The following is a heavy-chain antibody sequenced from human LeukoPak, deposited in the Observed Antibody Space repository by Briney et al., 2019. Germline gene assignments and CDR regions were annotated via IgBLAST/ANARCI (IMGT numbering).Heavy chain of an antibody. J-gene: IGHJ3*02. D-gene: IGHD6-19*01. CDR1: GFTFSSYA. Sequence: PGGSLRLSCAASGFTFSSYAMSWVRQAPGKGLEWVSAISGSGGSTYYADSVKGRFTISRDNSKNTLYLQMNSLSAEDTAVYYCARDQSGSSGWLDASDIWGQGTMVTVSS. CDR3: ARDQSGSSGWLDASDI. CDR2: ISGSGGST. V-gene: IGHV3-23*01.